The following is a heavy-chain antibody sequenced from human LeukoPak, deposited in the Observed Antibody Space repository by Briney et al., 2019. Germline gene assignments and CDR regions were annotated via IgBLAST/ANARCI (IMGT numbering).Heavy chain of an antibody. CDR1: GFTFSSYS. V-gene: IGHV3-21*04. D-gene: IGHD5-18*01. Sequence: GGSLRLSCAASGFTFSSYSMNWVRQAPGKGLEWVSSISSSTTYIYYADSVKGRFTISRDNAKNSLYLQMNSLKASDTAMYYCARRDRGYSSNYNWFDPWGQGTLVTVSS. J-gene: IGHJ5*02. CDR2: ISSSTTYI. CDR3: ARRDRGYSSNYNWFDP.